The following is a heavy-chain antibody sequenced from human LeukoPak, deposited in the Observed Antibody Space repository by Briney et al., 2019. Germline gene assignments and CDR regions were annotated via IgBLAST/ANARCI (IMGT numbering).Heavy chain of an antibody. V-gene: IGHV4-34*01. D-gene: IGHD4-17*01. CDR2: INHGGST. CDR3: ARGPSMTTVTTRARYYYYMDV. Sequence: SETLSLTCAVYGGSFSGYYWSWIRQPPGKGLEWIGEINHGGSTNYNPSLKSRVTISVDTSKNQFSLKLSSVTAADTAVYYCARGPSMTTVTTRARYYYYMDVWGKGTTVTVSS. J-gene: IGHJ6*03. CDR1: GGSFSGYY.